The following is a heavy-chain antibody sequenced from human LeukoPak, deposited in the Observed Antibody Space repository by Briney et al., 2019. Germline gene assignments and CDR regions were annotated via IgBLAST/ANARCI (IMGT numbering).Heavy chain of an antibody. D-gene: IGHD3-10*01. V-gene: IGHV3-23*01. CDR3: TTDVLLWFGVDY. CDR2: ISGSGGST. CDR1: GFTFSSYG. J-gene: IGHJ4*02. Sequence: GGSLRLSCAASGFTFSSYGMSWVRQAPGKGLEWVSAISGSGGSTYYADSVKGRFTISRDNSKNTLYLQMNSLKTEDTAVYYCTTDVLLWFGVDYWGQGTLVTVSS.